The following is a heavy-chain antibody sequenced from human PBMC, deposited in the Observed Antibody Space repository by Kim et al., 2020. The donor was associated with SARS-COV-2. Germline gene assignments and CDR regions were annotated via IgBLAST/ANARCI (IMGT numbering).Heavy chain of an antibody. CDR1: GYTFTIYG. CDR3: ARDFELNRAAAGTLYYYGMDV. J-gene: IGHJ6*02. Sequence: ASVKVSCKASGYTFTIYGISWVRQAPGQGLEWMGWISAYNGNTNYAQKLQGRVTMTTDTSTSTAYMELRSLRSDDTAVYYCARDFELNRAAAGTLYYYGMDVWGQGTTVTVSS. D-gene: IGHD6-13*01. CDR2: ISAYNGNT. V-gene: IGHV1-18*01.